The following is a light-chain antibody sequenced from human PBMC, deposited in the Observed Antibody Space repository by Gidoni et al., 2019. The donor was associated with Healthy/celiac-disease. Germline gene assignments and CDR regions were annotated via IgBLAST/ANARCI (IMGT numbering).Light chain of an antibody. CDR2: LGS. V-gene: IGKV2-28*01. CDR3: MQALQTPWT. Sequence: DIVMTQSPLSLPVTPGEPASISCRSSQSLLHSNGYNYLDWYLQKPGQSPQLLIYLGSNRAPGGPDRFSGSGSGTDFTLKISRVEAEDVGVYYCMQALQTPWTFGHGTKVEIK. J-gene: IGKJ1*01. CDR1: QSLLHSNGYNY.